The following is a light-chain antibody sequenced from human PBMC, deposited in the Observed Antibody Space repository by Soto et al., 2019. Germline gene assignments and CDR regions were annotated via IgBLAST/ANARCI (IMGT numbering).Light chain of an antibody. CDR1: QSVGSK. J-gene: IGKJ1*01. CDR2: GAS. V-gene: IGKV3-15*01. Sequence: VMTQSPVTLSVSPGERATLSCRASQSVGSKLAWYQQKPGPAPSLLIYGASNRATGIPVRFSGSGSGTEFTLTISNLQPEDFATYYCQQRFTTWTFGQGTKVDI. CDR3: QQRFTTWT.